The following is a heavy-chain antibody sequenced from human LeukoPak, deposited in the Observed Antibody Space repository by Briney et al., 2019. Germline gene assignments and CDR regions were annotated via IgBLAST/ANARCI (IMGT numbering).Heavy chain of an antibody. CDR1: GYTFTSYY. Sequence: ASVKVSCKASGYTFTSYYMYWVRQAPGQGLEWMGIINPSGGSTSYAQKFQGRVTMTRDTSTSTVYMELSSLRFEDTAVYYCARDSGAAGTLFLFWGQGSLVTVSS. V-gene: IGHV1-46*01. CDR2: INPSGGST. J-gene: IGHJ4*02. CDR3: ARDSGAAGTLFLF. D-gene: IGHD6-19*01.